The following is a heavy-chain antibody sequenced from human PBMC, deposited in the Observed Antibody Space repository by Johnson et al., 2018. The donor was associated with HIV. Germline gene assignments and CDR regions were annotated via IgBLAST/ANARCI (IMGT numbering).Heavy chain of an antibody. D-gene: IGHD6-19*01. Sequence: VQVVESGGGLAKPAWSPRLSCAASGFTVSRNYMSWVRQAPGKGLEWVSVLYSGGSTYYADSVKGRFTISRDNSKNTLYLQMNSLRAEDTAVYYCARVGAGHISGPDMVFDVWGQGTMVTVSS. CDR1: GFTVSRNY. CDR3: ARVGAGHISGPDMVFDV. J-gene: IGHJ3*01. CDR2: LYSGGST. V-gene: IGHV3-66*01.